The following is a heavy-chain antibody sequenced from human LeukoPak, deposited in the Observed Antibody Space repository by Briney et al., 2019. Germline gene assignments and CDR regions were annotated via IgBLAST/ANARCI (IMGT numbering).Heavy chain of an antibody. CDR3: ARGPIVVVPAATYDAYKWFDP. V-gene: IGHV1-2*02. CDR1: GYTFTGYY. J-gene: IGHJ5*02. D-gene: IGHD2-2*01. Sequence: ASVKVSCKASGYTFTGYYMHWVRQAPGQGLEWMGWINPNSGGTNYAQKFQGRVTMTRDTSISTAYMELSRLRSDDTAVYYCARGPIVVVPAATYDAYKWFDPWGQGTLVTVSS. CDR2: INPNSGGT.